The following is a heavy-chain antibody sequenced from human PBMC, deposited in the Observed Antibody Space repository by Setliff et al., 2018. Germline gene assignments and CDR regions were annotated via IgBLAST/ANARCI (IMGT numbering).Heavy chain of an antibody. CDR3: ARGSRPHYYDSSPRNA. V-gene: IGHV3-74*01. CDR2: INSDGSST. D-gene: IGHD3-22*01. CDR1: GFTFSSYW. J-gene: IGHJ5*02. Sequence: PVGSLRLSCAASGFTFSSYWMHWVRQAPGKGLVWVSRINSDGSSTSYADSVKGRFTISRDNAKNTLYLQMNSLRAEDTAVYYCARGSRPHYYDSSPRNAWGQGTLVTVSS.